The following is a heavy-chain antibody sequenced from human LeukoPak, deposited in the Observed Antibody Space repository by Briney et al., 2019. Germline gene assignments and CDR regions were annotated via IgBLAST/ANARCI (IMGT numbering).Heavy chain of an antibody. Sequence: GGSLRLSCAASGFTFSSYAMSWVRQAPGKGLEWVSAISGSGGSTYYADSVKGRFTISRDNSKNTLYLQMNRLRAEDTAVYYCAKDDLLDGSGSFYYFDYWGQGTLVTVSS. CDR2: ISGSGGST. D-gene: IGHD3-10*01. CDR3: AKDDLLDGSGSFYYFDY. CDR1: GFTFSSYA. J-gene: IGHJ4*02. V-gene: IGHV3-23*01.